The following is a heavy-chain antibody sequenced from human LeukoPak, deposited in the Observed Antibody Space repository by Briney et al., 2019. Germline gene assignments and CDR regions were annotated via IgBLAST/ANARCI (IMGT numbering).Heavy chain of an antibody. CDR2: ISYDGSNK. D-gene: IGHD6-19*01. CDR3: ARDIPIGVDDY. CDR1: GFTFSSYA. Sequence: GGSLRLSCAASGFTFSSYAMHWVRQAPGKGLEWVAVISYDGSNKYYADSVKGRFTISRDNSKNTLYLQMNSLRAEDTAVYYCARDIPIGVDDYWGQGTLVTVSS. J-gene: IGHJ4*02. V-gene: IGHV3-30-3*01.